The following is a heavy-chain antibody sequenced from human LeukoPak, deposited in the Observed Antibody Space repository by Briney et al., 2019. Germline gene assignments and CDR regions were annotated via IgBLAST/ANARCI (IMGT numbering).Heavy chain of an antibody. J-gene: IGHJ4*02. CDR3: ARARGPFDY. V-gene: IGHV3-30*04. D-gene: IGHD3-16*01. CDR1: GFTFSSYA. CDR2: ISYDGSNK. Sequence: PGGSLRLSCAASGFTFSSYAMHWVRQAPGKGLEWVAVISYDGSNKYYADSVKGRFTISRDNSKNTLYLQMNSLRAEDTAAYYCARARGPFDYWGQGTLVTVSS.